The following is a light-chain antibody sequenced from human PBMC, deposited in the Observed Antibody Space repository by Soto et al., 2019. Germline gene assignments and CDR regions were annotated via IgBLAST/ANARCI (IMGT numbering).Light chain of an antibody. V-gene: IGLV1-51*01. CDR2: DNN. CDR3: GTWDSSLNGVV. Sequence: QSVLTQPPSVSVAPGQKVTISCSGSSSNIENNYVSWYQQLPGTAPKLLIYDNNKRPSEIPDRFSGSKSGTSATLGITGLQTGDEADYHCGTWDSSLNGVVFGGGTKLTVL. J-gene: IGLJ2*01. CDR1: SSNIENNY.